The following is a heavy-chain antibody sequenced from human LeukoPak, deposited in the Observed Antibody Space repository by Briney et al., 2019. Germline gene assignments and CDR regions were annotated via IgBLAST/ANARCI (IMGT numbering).Heavy chain of an antibody. V-gene: IGHV1-18*01. CDR3: ARTYSSSWSLYYHYYYYMDV. D-gene: IGHD6-13*01. Sequence: ASVKVSCKASGYTFTSYGISWVRQAPGQGLEWMGWISAYNGNTNYAQKLQGRVTMTTDTSTSTAYMELRSLRSDDTAVYYCARTYSSSWSLYYHYYYYMDVWGKGTTVTVSS. J-gene: IGHJ6*03. CDR1: GYTFTSYG. CDR2: ISAYNGNT.